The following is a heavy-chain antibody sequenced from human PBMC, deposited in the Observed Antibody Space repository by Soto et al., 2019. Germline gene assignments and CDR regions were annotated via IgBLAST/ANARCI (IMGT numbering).Heavy chain of an antibody. CDR3: AHRLGGYSSNWFDP. CDR1: GFSLSTTGVG. V-gene: IGHV2-5*02. J-gene: IGHJ5*02. Sequence: QITLKESGPTLVKPTQTLTLTCTFSGFSLSTTGVGVGWIRQPPGKALEWLALIYWDDDKSYSPSLKSRLTITHDTSKPQVVLTMTNMAPVDTATYYGAHRLGGYSSNWFDPWGQGTLVTVSS. CDR2: IYWDDDK. D-gene: IGHD3-22*01.